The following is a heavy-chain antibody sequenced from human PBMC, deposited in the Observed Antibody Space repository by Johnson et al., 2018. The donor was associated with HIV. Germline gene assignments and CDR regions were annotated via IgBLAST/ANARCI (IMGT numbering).Heavy chain of an antibody. CDR1: GFPFRDSA. CDR3: ARVGSSGWYEMDAFDI. V-gene: IGHV3-30*14. J-gene: IGHJ3*02. D-gene: IGHD6-19*01. Sequence: QVQLVESGGGVVQPGRSQRLSCAASGFPFRDSAMHWVRQAPGKGMEWVAGILFDGVYTHYAESVKGRFNISRDNSKNTLYLQMNSLRAEDTAVYYCARVGSSGWYEMDAFDIWGQGTMVTVSS. CDR2: ILFDGVYT.